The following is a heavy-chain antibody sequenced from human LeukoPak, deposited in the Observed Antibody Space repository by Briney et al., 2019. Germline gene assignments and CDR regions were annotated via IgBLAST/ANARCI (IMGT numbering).Heavy chain of an antibody. CDR2: IYSDGST. CDR3: ARVSSGYYLHFDY. V-gene: IGHV3-53*01. Sequence: GGSLRLPCAASGFTVSNNYMSWVRQAPGKGLEWVSVIYSDGSTYHADSVKGRFTISRDNSKNTLYLQMNSLRAEDTAVYYCARVSSGYYLHFDYWGQGTLVTVSS. CDR1: GFTVSNNY. J-gene: IGHJ4*02. D-gene: IGHD3-22*01.